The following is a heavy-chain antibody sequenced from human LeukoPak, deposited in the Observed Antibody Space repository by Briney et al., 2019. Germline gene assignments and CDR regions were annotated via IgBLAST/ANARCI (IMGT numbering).Heavy chain of an antibody. CDR1: GFTFSKYA. CDR3: ARDQYYDTSGFYFDF. D-gene: IGHD3-22*01. CDR2: ISGSGDNT. V-gene: IGHV3-23*01. Sequence: GGSLRLSCAASGFTFSKYAMSWVRQAPGKGLEWVSAISGSGDNTYYADSVKGRFTISRDNSKNTLDLQMNSLRAEDTAVYYCARDQYYDTSGFYFDFWGQGALVTVSS. J-gene: IGHJ4*02.